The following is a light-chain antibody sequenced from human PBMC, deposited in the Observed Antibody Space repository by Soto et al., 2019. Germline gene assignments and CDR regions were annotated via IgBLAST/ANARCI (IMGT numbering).Light chain of an antibody. V-gene: IGKV1-39*01. J-gene: IGKJ2*03. CDR3: QQSYTTPYS. CDR2: VAS. Sequence: DIQMTQSPSSLSASVGDRVTITCRASQSIRSYLNWYQQKPGKAPNLLIYVASSLQTGVPSRFSGSGSGTEFTLTISSVQPEDFATYYGQQSYTTPYSFGQGTKLEI. CDR1: QSIRSY.